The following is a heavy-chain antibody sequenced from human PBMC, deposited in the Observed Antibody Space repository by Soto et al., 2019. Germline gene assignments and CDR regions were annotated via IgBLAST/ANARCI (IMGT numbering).Heavy chain of an antibody. CDR1: GYSVTSSDYY. Sequence: SETLSLTCSVSGYSVTSSDYYWAWIRQPPGKGLEWIGSMFYSGLTYYNPSLKSRVTLSVDTSKTQFSVRLNSVTAADTAVYYCAPLSVSLSGPYGIHVWGQGTTVTVYS. CDR3: APLSVSLSGPYGIHV. J-gene: IGHJ6*02. V-gene: IGHV4-39*01. D-gene: IGHD2-15*01. CDR2: MFYSGLT.